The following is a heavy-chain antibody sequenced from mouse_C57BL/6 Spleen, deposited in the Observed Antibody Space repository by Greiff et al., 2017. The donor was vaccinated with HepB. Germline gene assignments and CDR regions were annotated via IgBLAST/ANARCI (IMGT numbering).Heavy chain of an antibody. J-gene: IGHJ1*03. CDR1: GFTFSDYG. CDR3: ARRDRGYFDV. CDR2: ISSGSSTI. Sequence: EVQLVESGGGLVKPGGSLKLSCAASGFTFSDYGMHWVRQAPEKGLEWVAYISSGSSTIYYADTVKGRFTISRDNAKNTLFLHMTSLRSEDTAMYYCARRDRGYFDVWGKGTTVTVSS. D-gene: IGHD3-3*01. V-gene: IGHV5-17*01.